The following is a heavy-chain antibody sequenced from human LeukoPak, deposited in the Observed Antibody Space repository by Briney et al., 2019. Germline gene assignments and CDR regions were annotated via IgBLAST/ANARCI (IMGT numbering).Heavy chain of an antibody. CDR1: GYTFTRYD. CDR3: SLRRDDYYYYGMDV. J-gene: IGHJ6*02. CDR2: MNPNSGNT. Sequence: ASVTVSCKAPGYTFTRYDINWVRQATGQGLECMGWMNPNSGNTGYPLKFQGKVTMTMNTAISTAYMELSSLTSEDTAVYYCSLRRDDYYYYGMDVWGQGTTVTVSS. V-gene: IGHV1-8*01.